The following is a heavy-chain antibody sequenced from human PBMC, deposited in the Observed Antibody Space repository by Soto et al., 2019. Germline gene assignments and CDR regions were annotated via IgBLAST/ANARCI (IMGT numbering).Heavy chain of an antibody. CDR2: ISYTGSA. J-gene: IGHJ6*02. V-gene: IGHV4-59*01. Sequence: SETLSLTCTVSGGSINYSYWTWIRQPPGKGLEWIGYISYTGSANYNASLKSRLTISVDTSKNQFSLKLSSVTAADTALYYCVRVNYGDYYYGMEVWGQGTTVTVSS. CDR1: GGSINYSY. CDR3: VRVNYGDYYYGMEV. D-gene: IGHD4-17*01.